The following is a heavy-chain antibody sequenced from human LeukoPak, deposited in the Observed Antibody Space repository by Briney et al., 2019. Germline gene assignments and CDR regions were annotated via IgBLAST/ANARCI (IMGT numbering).Heavy chain of an antibody. CDR1: GFTFSSYS. D-gene: IGHD1-26*01. J-gene: IGHJ4*02. CDR3: ASGSGSYALTY. CDR2: IYSGGST. V-gene: IGHV3-53*01. Sequence: PGGSLRLSCAASGFTFSSYSMNWVRQAPGKGLEWVSVIYSGGSTFYADSVKGRFTISRDNSKNTIYLQMNSLRVEDTAVYYCASGSGSYALTYWGQGTLVTVSS.